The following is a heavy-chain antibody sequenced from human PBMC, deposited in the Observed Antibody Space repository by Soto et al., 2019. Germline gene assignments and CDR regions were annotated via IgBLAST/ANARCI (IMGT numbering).Heavy chain of an antibody. D-gene: IGHD2-8*01. V-gene: IGHV1-69*13. J-gene: IGHJ4*02. CDR1: GGTFSSYA. Sequence: SVKVSCKASGGTFSSYAISWLRQAPGQGLEWMGGITPIFGTANYAQKFQGRVTITADESTSTAYMELSSLRSEDTAVYYSHCTNGVCYWGWGQGTLVTVSS. CDR3: HCTNGVCYWG. CDR2: ITPIFGTA.